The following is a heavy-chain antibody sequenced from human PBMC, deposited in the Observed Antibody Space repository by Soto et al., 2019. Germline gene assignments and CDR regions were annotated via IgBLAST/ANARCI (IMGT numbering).Heavy chain of an antibody. D-gene: IGHD2-15*01. Sequence: ASVKVSCKASGDTLTSYEINWVRQATGQGLEWMGWMSPNSGNTGYAQKFQGSVTMTRNTSISTGYMELSSLRSEDTAVYYCARLGYCSGGSCRRGNWFDPWGQGTMVPVSS. CDR1: GDTLTSYE. CDR2: MSPNSGNT. J-gene: IGHJ5*02. V-gene: IGHV1-8*01. CDR3: ARLGYCSGGSCRRGNWFDP.